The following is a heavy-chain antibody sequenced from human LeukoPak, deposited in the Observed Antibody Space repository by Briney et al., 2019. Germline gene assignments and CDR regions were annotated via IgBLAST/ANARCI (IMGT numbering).Heavy chain of an antibody. V-gene: IGHV1-3*01. J-gene: IGHJ4*02. D-gene: IGHD6-19*01. CDR2: ISAGNGNT. CDR3: ARVGIAVAQFFDY. Sequence: ASVKVSCKASGYTFTSYAMHWVRQAPGQRLEWMGWISAGNGNTKYSQKFQGRVTITRDTSASTAYMELSSLRDEDTAVYYCARVGIAVAQFFDYWGQGTLVTVSS. CDR1: GYTFTSYA.